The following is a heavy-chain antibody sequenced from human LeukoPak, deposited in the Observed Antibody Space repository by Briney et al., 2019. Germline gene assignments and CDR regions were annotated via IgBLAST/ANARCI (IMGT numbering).Heavy chain of an antibody. J-gene: IGHJ6*02. Sequence: SETLSLTCTVSGGSISGYFWSCILQPPGQGLEFIGYIYYTGATLYNPSLKSRVTMSVDTSKNQFSLKLSSVTAADTAVYYCARHEPVGYYPHGMDVWGQGTTVTVSS. CDR1: GGSISGYF. D-gene: IGHD2-15*01. CDR2: IYYTGAT. CDR3: ARHEPVGYYPHGMDV. V-gene: IGHV4-59*08.